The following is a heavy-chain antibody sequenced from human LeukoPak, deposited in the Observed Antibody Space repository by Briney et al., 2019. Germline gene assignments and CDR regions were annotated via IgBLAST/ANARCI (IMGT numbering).Heavy chain of an antibody. V-gene: IGHV3-48*01. CDR1: GFTFSSYS. J-gene: IGHJ4*02. CDR3: AKDRLWFGELLFGSGGPEFDY. CDR2: ITSDSTTM. Sequence: GGSLRLSCAASGFTFSSYSMNWVRQAPGQGLGWVSYITSDSTTMFYADSVKGRFTASRDNSKNTLYLQMNSLRAEDTAVYYCAKDRLWFGELLFGSGGPEFDYWGQGTLVTVSS. D-gene: IGHD3-10*01.